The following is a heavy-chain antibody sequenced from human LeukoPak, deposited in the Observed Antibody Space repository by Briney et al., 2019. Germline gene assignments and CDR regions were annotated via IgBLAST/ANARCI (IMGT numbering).Heavy chain of an antibody. CDR3: ARDSEATNHHY. J-gene: IGHJ4*02. Sequence: XVKVSCKASGGTFSSYAMSWVGQAPGQGLEGMGGIITIVGTANYAQKFQGRVTITAEESKSRAYMELSSLRSEDTAVYYCARDSEATNHHYWGQGTLVTVSS. D-gene: IGHD5-12*01. CDR2: IITIVGTA. V-gene: IGHV1-69*13. CDR1: GGTFSSYA.